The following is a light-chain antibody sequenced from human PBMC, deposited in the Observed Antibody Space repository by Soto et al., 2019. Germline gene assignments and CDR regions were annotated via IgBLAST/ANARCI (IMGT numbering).Light chain of an antibody. CDR1: SSDVGGYNY. CDR3: SSYTSSSTYV. CDR2: DVS. Sequence: QTALTQPASVYGSPGQSITIACTGTSSDVGGYNYVSWYQQYPGKAPRLVISDVSNRPSGVSNRFSGSKSGNSASLTISGLQAEDEADYYCSSYTSSSTYVFGTGTKLTVL. J-gene: IGLJ1*01. V-gene: IGLV2-14*01.